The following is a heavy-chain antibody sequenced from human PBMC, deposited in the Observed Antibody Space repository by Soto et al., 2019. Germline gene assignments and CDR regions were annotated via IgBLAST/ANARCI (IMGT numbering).Heavy chain of an antibody. J-gene: IGHJ5*02. CDR3: ARAQEYSSSWYYWFDP. CDR1: GYTFTSYA. V-gene: IGHV1-3*01. CDR2: INAGNGNT. Sequence: ASVKVSCKASGYTFTSYAMHWVRQAPGQRLEWMGWINAGNGNTKYSQKFQGRVTITRDTSASTAYMELSSLRSEDTAVYYCARAQEYSSSWYYWFDPWCQGTLVTVSS. D-gene: IGHD6-13*01.